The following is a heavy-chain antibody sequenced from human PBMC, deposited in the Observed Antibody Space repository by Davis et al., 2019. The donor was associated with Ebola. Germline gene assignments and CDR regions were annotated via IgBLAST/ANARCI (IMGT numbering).Heavy chain of an antibody. CDR1: GGSFSGYY. V-gene: IGHV4-34*01. J-gene: IGHJ6*02. CDR2: INHSGST. Sequence: SETLSLTCAVYGGSFSGYYWSWIRQPPGKGLEWIGEINHSGSTNYNPSLKSRVTISVDTSKNQFSLKLSSVTAADTAVYYCARCRTYGPLYYYGMDVWGQGTTVTVSS. CDR3: ARCRTYGPLYYYGMDV. D-gene: IGHD4-17*01.